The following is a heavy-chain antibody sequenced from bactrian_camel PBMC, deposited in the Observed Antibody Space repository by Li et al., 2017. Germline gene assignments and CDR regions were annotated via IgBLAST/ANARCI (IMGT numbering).Heavy chain of an antibody. V-gene: IGHV3S31*01. D-gene: IGHD1*01. CDR2: MHGGSGVT. J-gene: IGHJ6*01. Sequence: VQLVESGGGSVQAGGSLRLSCAASGDTYNSRCLGWFRQAPGKESEGVATMHGGSGVTYVVDSVKGRFTFSKDNAKNYLYLHMNSLKPEDTAMYYCAAEYGFLGPRWARTHADFGYWGQGTQVTVS. CDR1: GDTYNSRC. CDR3: AAEYGFLGPRWARTHADFGY.